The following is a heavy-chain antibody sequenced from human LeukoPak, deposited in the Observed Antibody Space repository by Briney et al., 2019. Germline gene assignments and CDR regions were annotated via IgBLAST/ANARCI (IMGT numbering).Heavy chain of an antibody. J-gene: IGHJ3*02. CDR2: IYTSGST. V-gene: IGHV4-4*07. CDR1: GGSISSYY. CDR3: ATGAVAIDAFDI. Sequence: PSEALSLTCTVSGGSISSYYWSWIRQPAGKGLEWIGRIYTSGSTNYNPSLKSRVTMSVDTSKNQFSLKLSSVTAADTAVYYCATGAVAIDAFDIWGQGTMVTVSS. D-gene: IGHD6-19*01.